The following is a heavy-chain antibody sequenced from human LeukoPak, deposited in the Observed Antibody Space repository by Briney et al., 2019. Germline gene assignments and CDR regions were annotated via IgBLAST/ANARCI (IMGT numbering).Heavy chain of an antibody. CDR1: GYTFTSYY. Sequence: ASVKVSCKASGYTFTSYYMHWVRQAPGQGLEWMGIINPSGGSTSYAQKFQGRVTMTRDTSTSTVYMELSSLRSEDTAVYHCARDLLYYYDSSGYYPDWGQGTLVTVSS. V-gene: IGHV1-46*01. CDR3: ARDLLYYYDSSGYYPD. CDR2: INPSGGST. D-gene: IGHD3-22*01. J-gene: IGHJ4*02.